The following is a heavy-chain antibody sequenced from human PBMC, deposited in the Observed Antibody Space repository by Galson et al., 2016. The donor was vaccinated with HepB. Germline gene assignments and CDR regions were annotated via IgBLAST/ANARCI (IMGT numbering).Heavy chain of an antibody. CDR1: GFTFS. CDR3: ASSSIELTELLGYFDY. J-gene: IGHJ4*02. D-gene: IGHD3-9*01. Sequence: SLRLSCAASGFTFSMHWVRQAPGKGLEWVAALWYDGSNKYYGDSVKGRFTISRSNSKNTVYLQMNSLRAEDTAVYYCASSSIELTELLGYFDYWGQGTLVTVSS. V-gene: IGHV3-33*01. CDR2: LWYDGSNK.